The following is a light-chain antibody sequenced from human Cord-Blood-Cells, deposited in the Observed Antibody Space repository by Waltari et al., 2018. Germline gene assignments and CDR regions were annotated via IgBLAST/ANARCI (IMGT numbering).Light chain of an antibody. V-gene: IGKV3-20*01. CDR2: GSS. Sequence: EIVLTQSPGTLSLSPGERATLSCRASQSVSSSYLAWYQQKPGQAPRLLIYGSSSRATGIPDRISGSGSGTDFTLTISRLEAEDFAVYYCQQYGSSPSFGQGTKLEIK. CDR1: QSVSSSY. CDR3: QQYGSSPS. J-gene: IGKJ2*03.